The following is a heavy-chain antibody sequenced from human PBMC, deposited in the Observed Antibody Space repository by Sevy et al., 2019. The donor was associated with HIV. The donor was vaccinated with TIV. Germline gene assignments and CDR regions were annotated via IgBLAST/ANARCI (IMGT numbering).Heavy chain of an antibody. J-gene: IGHJ4*02. V-gene: IGHV3-23*01. D-gene: IGHD1-26*01. CDR1: GFTFSNYA. Sequence: GGPLRLSCAASGFTFSNYAMSWVRQAPGKGLEWVSVISFSGSDTYYADSVKGRFTISRDNSKNTLYLQMNTLRAEDTAVYYCARDRVSGSYYAGDFDYWGQGTLVTVSS. CDR2: ISFSGSDT. CDR3: ARDRVSGSYYAGDFDY.